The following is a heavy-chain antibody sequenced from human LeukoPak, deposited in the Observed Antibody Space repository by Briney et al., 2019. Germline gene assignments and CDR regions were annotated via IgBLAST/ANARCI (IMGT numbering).Heavy chain of an antibody. CDR3: AREASSRDFDY. J-gene: IGHJ4*02. CDR1: GGSFSGYY. V-gene: IGHV4-59*01. D-gene: IGHD6-13*01. CDR2: IYYSGST. Sequence: SETLSLTCAVYGGSFSGYYWSWIRQPPGKGLEWIGYIYYSGSTNYNPSLKSRVTISVDTSKNQFSLKLSSVTAADTAVYYCAREASSRDFDYWGQGTLVTVSS.